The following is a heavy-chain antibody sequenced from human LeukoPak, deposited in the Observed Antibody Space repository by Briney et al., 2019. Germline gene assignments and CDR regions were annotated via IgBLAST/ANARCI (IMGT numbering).Heavy chain of an antibody. D-gene: IGHD1-1*01. CDR3: AKAPRVRVYFDY. CDR1: GFTFSSYA. V-gene: IGHV3-23*01. J-gene: IGHJ4*02. Sequence: PGGSLRLSCAASGFTFSSYAVSWVRQAPGKGLEWVSAISGSGGSTYYADSVKGRFTISRDNSKNTLYLQMNSLRAEDTAVYYCAKAPRVRVYFDYWGQGTLITVSS. CDR2: ISGSGGST.